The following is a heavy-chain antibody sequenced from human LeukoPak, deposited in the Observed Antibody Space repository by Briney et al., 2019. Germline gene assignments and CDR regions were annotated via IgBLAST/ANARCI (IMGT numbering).Heavy chain of an antibody. CDR2: IYPGDSDT. V-gene: IGHV5-51*01. CDR3: ARGRTTGTTPNWFDP. Sequence: NAGESLKISCKGSGYSFTSYWIGWVRQMSGKGLEWMGIIYPGDSDTRYSPSFQGQVTISADKSISTAYLQWSSLKASDTAMYYCARGRTTGTTPNWFDPWGQGTLVTVSS. D-gene: IGHD1-1*01. J-gene: IGHJ5*02. CDR1: GYSFTSYW.